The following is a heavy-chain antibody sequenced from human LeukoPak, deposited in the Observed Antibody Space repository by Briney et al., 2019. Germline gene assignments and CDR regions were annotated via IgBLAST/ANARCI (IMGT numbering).Heavy chain of an antibody. D-gene: IGHD3-10*01. CDR3: ARGRREITMVRGVLTYYMDV. V-gene: IGHV1-8*03. Sequence: ASVKVSCKASGYTFTSYNINWVRQATGQGLEWMGWMNPNSGNTGYAQKFQGRVTITRNTSISTAYMELSSLRSEDTAVYYCARGRREITMVRGVLTYYMDVWGKGTTVTVSS. CDR1: GYTFTSYN. CDR2: MNPNSGNT. J-gene: IGHJ6*03.